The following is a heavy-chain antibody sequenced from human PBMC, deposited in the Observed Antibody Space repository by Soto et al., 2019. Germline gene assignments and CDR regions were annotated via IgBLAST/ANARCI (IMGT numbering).Heavy chain of an antibody. CDR2: IDPSDSYT. CDR1: GYSFTSYW. J-gene: IGHJ4*02. V-gene: IGHV5-10-1*01. D-gene: IGHD3-10*01. Sequence: ASVKISCKGSGYSFTSYWISWVRQIPGKGLEWMGRIDPSDSYTNYSPSFQGHVTISADKSISTAYLQWSSLKASDTAMYYCATLRVGFGELLTYWGEGTLVTVSS. CDR3: ATLRVGFGELLTY.